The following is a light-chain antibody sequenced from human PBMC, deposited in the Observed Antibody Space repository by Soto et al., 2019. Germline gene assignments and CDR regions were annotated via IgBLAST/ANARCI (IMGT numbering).Light chain of an antibody. J-gene: IGKJ4*01. V-gene: IGKV1-33*01. CDR1: QGITYF. Sequence: DIQMTQSPSSLSASVGDRVSITCQVSQGITYFLNWYQQKPGKAPKLLIYDASNLATGAPSRFSGSGSGTDFTFTISSLQPEDIATYYCQQYENLPLTFGGGTKVEMK. CDR3: QQYENLPLT. CDR2: DAS.